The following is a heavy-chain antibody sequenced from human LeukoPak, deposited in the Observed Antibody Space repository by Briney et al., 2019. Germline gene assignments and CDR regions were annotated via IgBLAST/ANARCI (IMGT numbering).Heavy chain of an antibody. V-gene: IGHV3-11*01. CDR2: ISSSGSTI. CDR1: GGSFSGYY. J-gene: IGHJ4*02. CDR3: ARHLVGYSGYGY. Sequence: PSETLSLTCAVYGGSFSGYYWSWVRQAPGKGLEWVSYISSSGSTIYYADSVKGRFTISRDNAKNSLYLQMNSLRAEDTAVYYCARHLVGYSGYGYWGQGTLVTVSS. D-gene: IGHD5-12*01.